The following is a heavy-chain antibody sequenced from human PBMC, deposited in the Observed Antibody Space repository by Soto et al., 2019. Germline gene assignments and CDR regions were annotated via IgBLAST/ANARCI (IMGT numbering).Heavy chain of an antibody. CDR1: GGTFSSYA. CDR2: IVPIFGTA. Sequence: SVKVSCKASGGTFSSYAISWVRQAPGQGLEWMGGIVPIFGTANYAQKFQGRVTITADESTSTAYMELSSLRSEDTAVYYCARGASMVRDRAAFDYWGQGSLVTVSS. V-gene: IGHV1-69*13. CDR3: ARGASMVRDRAAFDY. J-gene: IGHJ4*02. D-gene: IGHD3-10*01.